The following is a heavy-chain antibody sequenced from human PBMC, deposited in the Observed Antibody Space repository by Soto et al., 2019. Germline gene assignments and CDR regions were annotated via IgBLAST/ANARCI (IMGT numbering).Heavy chain of an antibody. V-gene: IGHV4-61*01. CDR3: ARVKATLYRDYYFDY. D-gene: IGHD5-12*01. Sequence: SETLSLTCTVSGGSVSSGSYYWSWIRQPPGKGLEWIGYIYYSGSTNYNPSLKSRVTISVDTSKNQFSLKLSSVTAADAAVYYCARVKATLYRDYYFDYWGQGTLVTVSS. J-gene: IGHJ4*02. CDR2: IYYSGST. CDR1: GGSVSSGSYY.